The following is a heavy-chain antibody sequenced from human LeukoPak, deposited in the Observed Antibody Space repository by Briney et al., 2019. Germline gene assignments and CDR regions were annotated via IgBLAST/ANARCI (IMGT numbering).Heavy chain of an antibody. V-gene: IGHV3-11*06. J-gene: IGHJ4*02. CDR3: ARCEYGDYGDY. CDR1: GFTFSDYY. Sequence: GGSLRLSCAASGFTFSDYYMSWIRQAPGKGLEWVSYISSSGSYTNYADSVKGRFTISRDNAKNSLYLQMNSLRAEDTAVYYCARCEYGDYGDYWGQGTLVTVSS. CDR2: ISSSGSYT. D-gene: IGHD4-17*01.